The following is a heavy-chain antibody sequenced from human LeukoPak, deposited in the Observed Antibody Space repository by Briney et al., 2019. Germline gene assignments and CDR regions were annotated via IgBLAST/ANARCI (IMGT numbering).Heavy chain of an antibody. CDR2: INPNSGGT. CDR1: GYTFTGYY. Sequence: ASVKASCKASGYTFTGYYMHWVRQAPGQGLEWMGWINPNSGGTNYAQKFQGRVTMTRDTSISTAYMELSRLRSDDTAVYYCARGRYGDSLDAFDIWGQGTMVTVSS. V-gene: IGHV1-2*02. D-gene: IGHD4-17*01. J-gene: IGHJ3*02. CDR3: ARGRYGDSLDAFDI.